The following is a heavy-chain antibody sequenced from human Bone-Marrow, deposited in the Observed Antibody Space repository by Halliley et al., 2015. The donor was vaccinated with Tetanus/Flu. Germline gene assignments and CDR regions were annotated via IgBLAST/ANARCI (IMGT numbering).Heavy chain of an antibody. CDR2: ISSGGIYI. CDR1: GFTFSSYN. J-gene: IGHJ1*01. Sequence: SLRLSCAASGFTFSSYNMNWVRQAPGKGLEWVSSISSGGIYIFYTDSLYLQMNSLRAEDTAVYYCARDPGAGLEYFQHWGQGTLVTVSS. V-gene: IGHV3-21*01. CDR3: ARDPGAGLEYFQH. D-gene: IGHD3-10*01.